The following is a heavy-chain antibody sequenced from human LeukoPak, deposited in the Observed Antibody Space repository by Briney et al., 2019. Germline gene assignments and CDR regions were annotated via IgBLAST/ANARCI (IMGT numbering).Heavy chain of an antibody. J-gene: IGHJ4*02. D-gene: IGHD2/OR15-2a*01. CDR2: IYYSGST. CDR3: ARVAILAGIVGLFDY. Sequence: SETLSLTCTVSGDSVSSTRYYWNWIRQPPGKELEWIGYIYYSGSTNYNPSLQSRVTISVDTSKNQFSLRLSSVTAADTAVYYCARVAILAGIVGLFDYWGQGTPVTVSS. CDR1: GDSVSSTRYY. V-gene: IGHV4-61*01.